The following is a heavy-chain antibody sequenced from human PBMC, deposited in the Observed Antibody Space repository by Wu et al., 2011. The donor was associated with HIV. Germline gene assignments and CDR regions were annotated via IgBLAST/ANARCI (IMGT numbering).Heavy chain of an antibody. CDR1: GGTFSSYA. CDR2: IIPIFGTA. CDR3: ARDRMSLSYYYGSGSQSTGLNWFDP. J-gene: IGHJ5*02. D-gene: IGHD3-10*01. V-gene: IGHV1-69*14. Sequence: QVQLVQSGAEVKKPGSSVKVSCKASGGTFSSYAISWVRQAPGQGLEWMGRIIPIFGTANYAQKFQGRVTITADKSTSTAYMELSSLRSEDTAVYYCARDRMSLSYYYGSGSQSTGLNWFDPWGQGTLVTVSS.